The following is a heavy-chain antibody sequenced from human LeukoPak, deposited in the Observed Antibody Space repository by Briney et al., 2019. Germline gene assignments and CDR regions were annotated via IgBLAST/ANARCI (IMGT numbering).Heavy chain of an antibody. CDR2: ISAYNGNT. CDR3: ARDPYYYNSSGPNYPGRFDP. J-gene: IGHJ5*02. V-gene: IGHV1-18*01. Sequence: GAPVKVSCKASGYTFTSYGISWVRQAPGQGLECMGWISAYNGNTNYAQKLQGRVTMTTDTSTSTAYMELRTLRSDDTAVYYCARDPYYYNSSGPNYPGRFDPWGQGTLVTVSS. CDR1: GYTFTSYG. D-gene: IGHD3-22*01.